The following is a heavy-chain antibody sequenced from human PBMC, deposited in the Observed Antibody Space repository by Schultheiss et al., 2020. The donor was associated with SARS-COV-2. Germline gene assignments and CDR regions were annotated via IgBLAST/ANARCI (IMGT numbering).Heavy chain of an antibody. CDR3: ARVPIEGQWPGNWFDY. CDR1: GGSISSYY. J-gene: IGHJ4*02. CDR2: IYTSGST. Sequence: SQTLSLTCTVSGGSISSYYWSWIRQPAGKGLEWIGRIYTSGSTNYNPSLKSRVTMSVDTSKNQFSLKLSSVTAADTAVYYCARVPIEGQWPGNWFDYWGQGTLVTVSS. D-gene: IGHD6-19*01. V-gene: IGHV4-4*07.